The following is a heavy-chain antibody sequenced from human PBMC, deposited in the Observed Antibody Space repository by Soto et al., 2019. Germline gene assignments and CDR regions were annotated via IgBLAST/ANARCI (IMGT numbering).Heavy chain of an antibody. CDR1: GFTFSLFA. CDR3: AKGSSSVYYYYYGIDV. V-gene: IGHV3-30*04. D-gene: IGHD6-6*01. Sequence: GGSLRLSCAASGFTFSLFAMHWVRRAPGKGLEWVAAISFDGHNTFYTESVKGRFTISRDDSKNTLYLQINSLRTEDTAVYYCAKGSSSVYYYYYGIDVWGQGTTVTVSS. J-gene: IGHJ6*02. CDR2: ISFDGHNT.